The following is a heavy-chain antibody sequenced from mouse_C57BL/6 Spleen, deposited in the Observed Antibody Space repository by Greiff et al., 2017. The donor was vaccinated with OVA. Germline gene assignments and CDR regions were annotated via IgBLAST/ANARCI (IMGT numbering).Heavy chain of an antibody. CDR3: TRAYYYGSPAWFAY. D-gene: IGHD1-1*01. CDR1: GYTFTSYW. V-gene: IGHV1-52*01. CDR2: IDPSDSET. Sequence: VKLQQPGAELVRPGSSVKLSCKASGYTFTSYWMHWVKQRPIQGLEWIGNIDPSDSETHYNQKFKDKATLTVDKSSSTAYMQLSSLPSEDSAVYYCTRAYYYGSPAWFAYWGQGTLVTVSA. J-gene: IGHJ3*01.